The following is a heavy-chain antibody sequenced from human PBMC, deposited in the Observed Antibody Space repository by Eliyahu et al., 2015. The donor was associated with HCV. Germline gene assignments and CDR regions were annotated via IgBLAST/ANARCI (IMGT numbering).Heavy chain of an antibody. D-gene: IGHD2/OR15-2a*01. Sequence: QVQLVQSGPEVKKPGSSVKVSCKASGGSVPSNAISWVRQAPGQGLEWMGGFIPALGTVIYAQRFQGRVTMTTDEFTNTAYMELSSLRSDDTAVYFCARKISPNWFDPWGQGTLVTVSS. V-gene: IGHV1-69*01. CDR2: FIPALGTV. CDR1: GGSVPSNA. J-gene: IGHJ5*02. CDR3: ARKISPNWFDP.